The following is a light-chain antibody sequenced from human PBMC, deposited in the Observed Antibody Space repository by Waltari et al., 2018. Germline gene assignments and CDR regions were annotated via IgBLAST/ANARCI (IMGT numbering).Light chain of an antibody. CDR1: QTVTSTY. J-gene: IGKJ1*01. Sequence: DIVLTQSPGTLSLSPGERATLSCRASQTVTSTYLAWYQQKPGQAPRLLIFGGSNRATGTPDRVSGSGSGRDFTLTISRLEPEDCAIYYCQQYDGSPKTFGQGTKVEIK. V-gene: IGKV3-20*01. CDR2: GGS. CDR3: QQYDGSPKT.